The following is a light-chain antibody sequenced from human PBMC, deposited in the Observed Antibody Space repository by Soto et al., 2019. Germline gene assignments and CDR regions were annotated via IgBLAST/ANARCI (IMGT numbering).Light chain of an antibody. V-gene: IGLV2-8*01. CDR1: SSDVGASDH. CDR2: EVS. Sequence: QSALTQPPSASGSPGQSVTISCTGTSSDVGASDHVSWYQQHPGKAPKLIIYEVSKRPPGVPDRFSGSKSGNTASLTVSGLQAEDEADYHCSSFTGSIPFVFGTGTKVTVL. J-gene: IGLJ1*01. CDR3: SSFTGSIPFV.